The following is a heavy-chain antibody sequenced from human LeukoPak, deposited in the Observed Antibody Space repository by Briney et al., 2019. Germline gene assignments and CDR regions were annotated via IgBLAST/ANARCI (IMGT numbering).Heavy chain of an antibody. CDR3: AKNGQSGFSFDP. CDR2: GSESGGT. Sequence: SETLSLTCAVYGGSFSGYYWSWIRQPPGKGLEWIGEGSESGGTKFNPSLKSRVIISADTSKNQFSLKLNSVTAADTAVYYCAKNGQSGFSFDPWGQGTLVTVSS. D-gene: IGHD3-3*01. CDR1: GGSFSGYY. J-gene: IGHJ5*02. V-gene: IGHV4-34*01.